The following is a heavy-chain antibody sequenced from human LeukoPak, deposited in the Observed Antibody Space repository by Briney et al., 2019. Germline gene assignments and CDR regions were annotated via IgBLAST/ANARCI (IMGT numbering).Heavy chain of an antibody. J-gene: IGHJ3*02. CDR1: GGTFSRYA. CDR2: IIPIFGTA. D-gene: IGHD1-26*01. V-gene: IGHV1-69*13. CDR3: ARGYSELRVQDAFDI. Sequence: SVKVSCTASGGTFSRYAISWVRQAPGQGLEWVGAIIPIFGTANYAQKFQGRVTIPADESTCTAYMELSSLRSEDTAVYYCARGYSELRVQDAFDIWGQGTMVTVSS.